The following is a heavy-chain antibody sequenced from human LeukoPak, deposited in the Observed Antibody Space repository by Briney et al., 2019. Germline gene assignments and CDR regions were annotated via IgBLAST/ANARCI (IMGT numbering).Heavy chain of an antibody. J-gene: IGHJ4*02. CDR1: GYSISSGYY. CDR2: IYHSGTT. CDR3: ARQGYSYGYVVNY. D-gene: IGHD5-18*01. Sequence: TSETLSLTCAVSGYSISSGYYWGWIRQPPGKGLEWIGSIYHSGTTYYHPSLESRVTISIDTSKNQFSLNLSSVTAADTAVYYCARQGYSYGYVVNYWGQGTLVTVSS. V-gene: IGHV4-38-2*01.